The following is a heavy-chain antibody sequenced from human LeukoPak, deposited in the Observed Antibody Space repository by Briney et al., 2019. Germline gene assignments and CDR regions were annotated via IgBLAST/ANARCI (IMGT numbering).Heavy chain of an antibody. CDR1: GVSVRSYACW. V-gene: IGHV4-61*03. J-gene: IGHJ1*01. Sequence: SETLTFACAVSGVSVRSYACWWNWVRQPPGKGLEWIGQIGYSGTTNYKPSLKSRLTISTDASKNHFSLRLTSVTPADTAVYYGARTGGVFHHWGQGILVTVSS. CDR3: ARTGGVFHH. D-gene: IGHD1-14*01. CDR2: IGYSGTT.